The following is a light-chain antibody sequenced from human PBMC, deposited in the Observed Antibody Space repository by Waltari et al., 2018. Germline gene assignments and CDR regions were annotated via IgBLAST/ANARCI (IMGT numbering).Light chain of an antibody. J-gene: IGKJ2*01. V-gene: IGKV3-15*01. CDR3: QQYNNWPRT. Sequence: EIVMTQSPATLSVSPGDRATLSCRASQSVSSNLAWYQQKPGQAPRLLIYGASTSATGIPARFSGSGSGTEFTLTISSMQSEDFAVYYCQQYNNWPRTFGQGTKLEIK. CDR1: QSVSSN. CDR2: GAS.